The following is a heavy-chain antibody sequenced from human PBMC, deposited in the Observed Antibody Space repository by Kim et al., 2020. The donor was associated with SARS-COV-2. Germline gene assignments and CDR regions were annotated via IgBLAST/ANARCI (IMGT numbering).Heavy chain of an antibody. CDR1: NRSLSSYY. J-gene: IGHJ4*01. V-gene: IGHV4-34*12. CDR3: ARGRPTEVTSPEWNFDH. D-gene: IGHD4-17*01. Sequence: SETLSLTCTVYNRSLSSYYWSWVRQPPGKGLEWIGEIIHGGSTKYKPSLKSRVTMSLDTSKNQFLLRMTSMTAADTAVYYCARGRPTEVTSPEWNFDHWG. CDR2: IIHGGST.